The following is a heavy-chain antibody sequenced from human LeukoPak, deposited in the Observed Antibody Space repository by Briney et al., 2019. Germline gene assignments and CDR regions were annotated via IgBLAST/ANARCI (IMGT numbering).Heavy chain of an antibody. CDR1: GGSFSGYY. J-gene: IGHJ4*02. CDR2: INHSGST. Sequence: SETLSLTCAVYGGSFSGYYWSWIRQPPGKGLEWIGEINHSGSTNYNPSLKSRVTISVDTSKNQFSLKLSSVAAADTAVYYCARDRYCSSTSCYTADPTGLGYWGQGTLVTVSS. CDR3: ARDRYCSSTSCYTADPTGLGY. D-gene: IGHD2-2*01. V-gene: IGHV4-34*01.